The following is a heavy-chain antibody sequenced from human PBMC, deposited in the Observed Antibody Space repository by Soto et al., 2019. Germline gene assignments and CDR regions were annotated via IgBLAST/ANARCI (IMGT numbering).Heavy chain of an antibody. V-gene: IGHV4-31*03. CDR3: ARNEDYEMFGMDV. CDR2: IYYSGST. Sequence: TSETLSLTCTVSGGSISSGGYYWSWIRQHPGKGLEWIGYIYYSGSTYYNPSLKSRVTISVDTSKNQFSLKLSSVTSADTAVYYCARNEDYEMFGMDVWGQGTTVTVSS. D-gene: IGHD3-16*01. J-gene: IGHJ6*02. CDR1: GGSISSGGYY.